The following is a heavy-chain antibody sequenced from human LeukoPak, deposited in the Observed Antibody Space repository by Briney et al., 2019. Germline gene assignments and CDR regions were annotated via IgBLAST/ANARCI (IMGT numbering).Heavy chain of an antibody. V-gene: IGHV4-31*03. CDR1: GGSISSGGYY. Sequence: SETLSLTCTVSGGSISSGGYYWNWIRQHPGKGLEWIGYIYYSGSTYYNPSLKSRVTISVDTSKNQFSLKLSSVTAADTAVYYCARDRSGYYPNWGQGTLVTVSS. D-gene: IGHD3-22*01. J-gene: IGHJ4*02. CDR2: IYYSGST. CDR3: ARDRSGYYPN.